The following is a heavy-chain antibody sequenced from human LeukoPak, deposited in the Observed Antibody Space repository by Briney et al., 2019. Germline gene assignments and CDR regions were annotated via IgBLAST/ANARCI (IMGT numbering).Heavy chain of an antibody. CDR1: GGSVSSGSYY. V-gene: IGHV4-61*01. CDR3: ARMYSSSWYLDY. J-gene: IGHJ4*02. CDR2: IYYSGST. D-gene: IGHD6-13*01. Sequence: SETLSLTCTVSGGSVSSGSYYWSWIRQPPGKGLEWIGYIYYSGSTNYNPSPKSRVTISVDTSKNQFSLKLSSVTAADTAVYYCARMYSSSWYLDYWGQGTLVTVSS.